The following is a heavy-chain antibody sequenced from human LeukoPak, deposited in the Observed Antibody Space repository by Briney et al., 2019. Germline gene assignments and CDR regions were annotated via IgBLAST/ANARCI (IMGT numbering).Heavy chain of an antibody. J-gene: IGHJ4*02. CDR2: INWNGGST. Sequence: GGSLRLSCAASGFIFSNHWMHWVRQAPGKGLEWVSGINWNGGSTGYADSVKGRFTISRDNAKNSLYLQMNSLRAEDTALYYCATFKYYYGSGSYAYFDYWGQGTLVTVSS. CDR1: GFIFSNHW. CDR3: ATFKYYYGSGSYAYFDY. V-gene: IGHV3-20*04. D-gene: IGHD3-10*01.